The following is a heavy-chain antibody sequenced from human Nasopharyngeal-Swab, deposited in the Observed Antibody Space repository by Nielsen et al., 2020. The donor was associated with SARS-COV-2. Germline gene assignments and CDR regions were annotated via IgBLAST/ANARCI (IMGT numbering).Heavy chain of an antibody. J-gene: IGHJ6*02. D-gene: IGHD1-14*01. Sequence: SCAASGFTFSNAWMSWVRQAPGKGLEWVGRIKSKTDGGTTDYAAPVKGRFTISRDDSKNTLYLQMNSLKTEDTAVYYCTTETEGSYYYGMDVWGQGTTVTVSS. CDR2: IKSKTDGGTT. CDR1: GFTFSNAW. CDR3: TTETEGSYYYGMDV. V-gene: IGHV3-15*01.